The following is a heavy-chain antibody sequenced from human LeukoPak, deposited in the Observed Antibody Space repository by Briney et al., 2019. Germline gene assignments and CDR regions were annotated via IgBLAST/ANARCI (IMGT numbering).Heavy chain of an antibody. Sequence: SETLSLTCTVSGGSISSSSYYWGWIRQPRGKGLEWIGRIYYSGSTYYNPSLKSRVTISRDNSKNTLYLQMNDLRAEDTAVYYCAKRIWWLQPAYYFQYWGQGTLVTVSS. D-gene: IGHD5-12*01. V-gene: IGHV4-39*07. CDR3: AKRIWWLQPAYYFQY. CDR2: IYYSGST. CDR1: GGSISSSSYY. J-gene: IGHJ4*02.